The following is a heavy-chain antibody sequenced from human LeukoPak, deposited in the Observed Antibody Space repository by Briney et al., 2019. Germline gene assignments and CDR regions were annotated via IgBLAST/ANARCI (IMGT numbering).Heavy chain of an antibody. CDR3: ARQQKYDYVWGSYRVDY. CDR2: IYYSGST. D-gene: IGHD3-16*02. V-gene: IGHV4-59*08. CDR1: GGSISSYY. J-gene: IGHJ4*02. Sequence: SETLSLTCTVSGGSISSYYWSWIRQPPGKGLEWIGYIYYSGSTNYNPSLKSRVTISVDTSKNQFSLKLSSVTAADTAVYYCARQQKYDYVWGSYRVDYWGQGTLVTVSS.